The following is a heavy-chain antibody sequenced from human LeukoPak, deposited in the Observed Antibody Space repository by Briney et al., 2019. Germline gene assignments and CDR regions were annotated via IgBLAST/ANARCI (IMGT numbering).Heavy chain of an antibody. Sequence: PGGSLRLSCTASGFTFSDYYMSWIRQAPGKGLEWVSYISSSGSTIYYADSVKGRFTISRDNAKNSLYLQMNSLRAEDTAVYYCARGYYYDSSGYYPFDYWGQGTLVTVSS. CDR1: GFTFSDYY. J-gene: IGHJ4*02. D-gene: IGHD3-22*01. CDR2: ISSSGSTI. CDR3: ARGYYYDSSGYYPFDY. V-gene: IGHV3-11*01.